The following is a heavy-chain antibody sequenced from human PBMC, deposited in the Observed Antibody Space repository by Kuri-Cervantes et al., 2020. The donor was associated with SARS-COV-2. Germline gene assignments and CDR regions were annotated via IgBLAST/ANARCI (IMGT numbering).Heavy chain of an antibody. D-gene: IGHD3-3*01. CDR3: ARSFVGWYF. Sequence: GESLKISCAASGFTFSSYSMNWVRQAPGKGLEWVSYISSSSSTIYYADSVKGRFTISRDNAKNSLYLQMNSLRAEDTAVYYCARSFVGWYFWGQGTTVTFSS. V-gene: IGHV3-48*04. CDR1: GFTFSSYS. CDR2: ISSSSSTI. J-gene: IGHJ6*02.